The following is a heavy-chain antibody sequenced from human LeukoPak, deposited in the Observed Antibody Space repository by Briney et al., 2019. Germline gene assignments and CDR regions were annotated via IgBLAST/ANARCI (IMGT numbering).Heavy chain of an antibody. Sequence: PGGSLRLSCAASGFTFRDFYMSWIRQAPGKGLEWVSYISTSGTIYYADSVKGRFTISRDNAKNSLYLQMNSLRAEDTAVYYCARDQGDFDYWGQGTLVTVSS. CDR2: ISTSGTI. V-gene: IGHV3-11*01. CDR3: ARDQGDFDY. J-gene: IGHJ4*02. CDR1: GFTFRDFY.